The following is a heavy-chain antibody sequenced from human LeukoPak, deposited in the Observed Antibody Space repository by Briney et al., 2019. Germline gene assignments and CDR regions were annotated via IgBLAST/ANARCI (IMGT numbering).Heavy chain of an antibody. J-gene: IGHJ6*02. V-gene: IGHV3-7*01. CDR1: GLTFSETW. D-gene: IGHD3-16*01. Sequence: GRSLTLSCAASGLTFSETWMSWVRQAPGQGLEWVAAIKEDGSEKDYVDSVKGRFTISRDNAKNSLYLQMNSLRAEDTAVYYCTTYTHWVAGDVWGQGTTVSVSS. CDR3: TTYTHWVAGDV. CDR2: IKEDGSEK.